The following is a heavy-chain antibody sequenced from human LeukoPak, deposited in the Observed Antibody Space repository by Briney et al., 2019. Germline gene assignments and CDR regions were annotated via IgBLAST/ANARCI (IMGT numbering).Heavy chain of an antibody. CDR2: IYFSGST. V-gene: IGHV4-39*01. CDR3: ARQRADYYYYYMDV. CDR1: GGSISGTNSY. J-gene: IGHJ6*03. Sequence: PSETLSLTCIVSGGSISGTNSYWPWIRQPAAKGLEWIGSIYFSGSTFYKSSLESRLNMSVDMSKNQFSLKVRSVTAADTAVYYCARQRADYYYYYMDVWGKGTTVTVSS.